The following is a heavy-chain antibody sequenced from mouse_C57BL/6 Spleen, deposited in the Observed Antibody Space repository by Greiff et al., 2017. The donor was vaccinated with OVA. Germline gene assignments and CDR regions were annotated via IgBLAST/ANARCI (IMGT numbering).Heavy chain of an antibody. CDR2: IYPGDGDT. Sequence: VQLQQSGAELVKPGASVKISCKASDYAFSSYWMNWVKQRPGKGLEWIGQIYPGDGDTNYNGKFKGKATLTADKSSSTAYMQLSSLTSEDSAVYFCARYPTMDSPWFAYWGQGTLVTVSA. V-gene: IGHV1-80*01. CDR3: ARYPTMDSPWFAY. D-gene: IGHD1-1*02. J-gene: IGHJ3*01. CDR1: DYAFSSYW.